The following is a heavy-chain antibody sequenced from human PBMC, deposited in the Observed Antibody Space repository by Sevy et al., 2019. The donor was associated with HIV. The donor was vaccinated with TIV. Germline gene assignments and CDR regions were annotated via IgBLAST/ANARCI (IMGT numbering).Heavy chain of an antibody. Sequence: GGSLRLSCAASGFNLNSYWMSWVRQAPGKGLEWVANINQEGSVKYYVDSVKGRFTISRDNARNSLYLRMSSLRAEDTALYYCVRAIAAAGSLWGQGTLVTVSS. CDR2: INQEGSVK. D-gene: IGHD6-13*01. J-gene: IGHJ4*02. CDR3: VRAIAAAGSL. CDR1: GFNLNSYW. V-gene: IGHV3-7*01.